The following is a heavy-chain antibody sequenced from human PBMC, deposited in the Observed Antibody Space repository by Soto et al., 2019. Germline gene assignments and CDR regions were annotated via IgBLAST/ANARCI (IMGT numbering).Heavy chain of an antibody. Sequence: EVQLLESGGGLVQPGGSLRLSCAASGFSFSGYVISSYAMSWVRQAPGKGLEWVSSISGSGDTTHYADSVKGQFTVSRDNSKKTMYLQMNSLRAEDTALYYCARGGYCSSTSCYTDYYGMDVWGQGTTVTVSS. CDR2: ISGSGDTT. CDR3: ARGGYCSSTSCYTDYYGMDV. D-gene: IGHD2-2*02. J-gene: IGHJ6*02. V-gene: IGHV3-23*01. CDR1: GFSFSGYVISSYA.